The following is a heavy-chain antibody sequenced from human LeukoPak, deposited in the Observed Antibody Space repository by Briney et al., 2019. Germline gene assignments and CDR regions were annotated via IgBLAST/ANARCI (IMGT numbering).Heavy chain of an antibody. J-gene: IGHJ3*02. D-gene: IGHD5-18*01. CDR1: GGTFSSYA. CDR2: IIPIFGTA. Sequence: SVKVSCKASGGTFSSYAISWVRQAPGQGLEWMGGIIPIFGTANYAQKFQGRVTITADESTSTAYMELSSLRSEDTAVYYCARDLSRGYSYGYGAFDIWGQGTMVTVSS. V-gene: IGHV1-69*13. CDR3: ARDLSRGYSYGYGAFDI.